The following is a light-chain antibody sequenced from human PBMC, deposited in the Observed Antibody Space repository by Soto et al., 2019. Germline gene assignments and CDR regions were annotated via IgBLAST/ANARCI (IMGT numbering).Light chain of an antibody. CDR2: GAS. CDR1: QSVGSSY. J-gene: IGKJ4*01. Sequence: EIVLTQSPGTLSLSPGERATLSCRASQSVGSSYLAWYQQKPGQAPGLLIYGASSRATGIPARFSGSGSGTDFNLTISRLEPEDFAVYYGQQYGRSPVTFGGGTKVEIK. CDR3: QQYGRSPVT. V-gene: IGKV3-20*01.